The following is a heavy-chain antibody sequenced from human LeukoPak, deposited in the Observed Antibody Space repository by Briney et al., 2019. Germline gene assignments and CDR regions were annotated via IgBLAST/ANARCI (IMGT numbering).Heavy chain of an antibody. CDR3: ARASHDYVWGSYRHGGFDY. Sequence: PSETLSLTCAVYGGSFSGYYWSWIRQPPGKGLEWIGEINHSGSTNYNPSLKSRVTISVDTSKNQFSLKLSSVTAADTAVYYCARASHDYVWGSYRHGGFDYWGQGTLVTVSS. D-gene: IGHD3-16*02. J-gene: IGHJ4*02. CDR2: INHSGST. CDR1: GGSFSGYY. V-gene: IGHV4-34*01.